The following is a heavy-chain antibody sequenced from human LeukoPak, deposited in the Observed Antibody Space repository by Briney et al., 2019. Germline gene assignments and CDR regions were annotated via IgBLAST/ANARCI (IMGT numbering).Heavy chain of an antibody. D-gene: IGHD3-16*01. V-gene: IGHV4-39*01. Sequence: SEILSLTCTVSGGSISSSNYYWGWIRQPPGQGLEWIGTIYYSGTPYYNPSLKSRVTISVDTSKNQFSLKLSSVTAADTAVYYCARTDYASNVGLFDYWGQGTLVTVSA. CDR2: IYYSGTP. CDR3: ARTDYASNVGLFDY. CDR1: GGSISSSNYY. J-gene: IGHJ4*02.